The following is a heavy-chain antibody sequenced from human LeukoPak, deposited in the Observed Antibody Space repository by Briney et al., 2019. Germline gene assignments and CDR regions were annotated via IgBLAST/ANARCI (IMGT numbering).Heavy chain of an antibody. Sequence: WVSAISGSGGSTYYADSVKGRFTISRDNSKNTLYLQMNSLRAEDTAVYYCAIVETLYKPNDYWDLRTLVIGSS. D-gene: IGHD1-1*01. J-gene: IGHJ4*02. V-gene: IGHV3-23*01. CDR3: AIVETLYKPNDY. CDR2: ISGSGGST.